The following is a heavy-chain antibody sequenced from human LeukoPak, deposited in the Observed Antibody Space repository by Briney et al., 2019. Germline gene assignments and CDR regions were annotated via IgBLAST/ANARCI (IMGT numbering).Heavy chain of an antibody. D-gene: IGHD3/OR15-3a*01. CDR2: VYYSGST. V-gene: IGHV4-59*08. Sequence: TPSETLSLTCTVSGDSMSSYYWTWIRQPPGKGLEWIGYVYYSGSTNYNPPLKSRVTISTDTSKNQFSLKLTSVTAADTAVYYCARQTGSGLFILPGGQGTLVTVSS. CDR1: GDSMSSYY. CDR3: ARQTGSGLFILP. J-gene: IGHJ4*02.